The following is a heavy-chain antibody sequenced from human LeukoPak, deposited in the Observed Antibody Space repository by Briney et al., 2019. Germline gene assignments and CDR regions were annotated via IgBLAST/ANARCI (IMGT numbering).Heavy chain of an antibody. V-gene: IGHV3-43D*04. Sequence: GGSLRLSCAASGLTFDDYAMHWVRQAPGKGLEWVSLISWDGGSTYYADSVKGRFTISRDNSKNSLYLQMNSLRAEDTGLYYCEKAQEAAPYYYMDVWGKGTTVTVSS. CDR3: EKAQEAAPYYYMDV. CDR1: GLTFDDYA. CDR2: ISWDGGST. J-gene: IGHJ6*03. D-gene: IGHD6-13*01.